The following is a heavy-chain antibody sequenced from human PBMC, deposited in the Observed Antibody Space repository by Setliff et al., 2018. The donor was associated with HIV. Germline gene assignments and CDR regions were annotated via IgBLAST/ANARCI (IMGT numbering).Heavy chain of an antibody. J-gene: IGHJ6*03. Sequence: PSETLSLTCTVSGGSINSTSYYWGWIRQPPGNGLEWIGSIYHTGSTYYKPSLKSRVTISVDTSKNQFSLKLSSVTAADTAVYYCARDVPWGDYYYYMDVWGKGTTVTV. CDR2: IYHTGST. V-gene: IGHV4-39*07. D-gene: IGHD3-16*01. CDR3: ARDVPWGDYYYYMDV. CDR1: GGSINSTSYY.